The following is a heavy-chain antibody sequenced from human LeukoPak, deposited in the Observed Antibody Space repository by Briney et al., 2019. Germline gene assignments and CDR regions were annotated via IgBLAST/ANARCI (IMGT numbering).Heavy chain of an antibody. CDR3: ARLFHPALSGNYPFDY. D-gene: IGHD1-26*01. V-gene: IGHV4-59*01. CDR2: IYYSGST. CDR1: GGSIDSYY. Sequence: SETLSLTCTVSGGSIDSYYWSWIRQPPGKGLEWIAYIYYSGSTSYNPSLKSRVTISVDTSKNQFSLKLNSVTAADTAMYYCARLFHPALSGNYPFDYWGQGTLVTVSS. J-gene: IGHJ4*02.